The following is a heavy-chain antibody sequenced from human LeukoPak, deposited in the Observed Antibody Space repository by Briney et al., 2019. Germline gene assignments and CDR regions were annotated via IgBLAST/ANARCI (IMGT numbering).Heavy chain of an antibody. J-gene: IGHJ4*02. V-gene: IGHV3-33*01. CDR1: GFTFSTSG. CDR3: ARERGVSTGYRPIDY. Sequence: GGSLRLSCAASGFTFSTSGMHWVRQAPGKGLEWVAVIWYDGSNKHYAESVKGRFSTSRDNSKSTLYLQMNSLRAEDTAVYYCARERGVSTGYRPIDYWGQGTLVTVSS. CDR2: IWYDGSNK. D-gene: IGHD3-22*01.